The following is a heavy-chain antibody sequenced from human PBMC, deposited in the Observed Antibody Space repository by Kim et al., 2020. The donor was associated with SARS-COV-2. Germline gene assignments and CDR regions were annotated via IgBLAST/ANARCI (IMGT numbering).Heavy chain of an antibody. D-gene: IGHD3-22*01. CDR2: IYHSAST. CDR1: GGSISSTSYF. J-gene: IGHJ4*02. Sequence: SETLSLTCSFSGGSISSTSYFWGWIRQPPGKGLEWIGSIYHSASTSYNPSLKSRVTISVHTSKNQVSLKLISMTAADTAMYYCARHEGGTYYDSSGYYLWGQGILVTVSS. V-gene: IGHV4-39*01. CDR3: ARHEGGTYYDSSGYYL.